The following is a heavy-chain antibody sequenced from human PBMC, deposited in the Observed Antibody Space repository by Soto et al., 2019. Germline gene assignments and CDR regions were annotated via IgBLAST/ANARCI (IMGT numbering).Heavy chain of an antibody. J-gene: IGHJ4*02. Sequence: ETLPLPGTVPDDSINTFYWTWVGQPAGKGLEWIRRIFSSVGSSFNSSLESRVAMSVDTSKNHSSLNLSSVTAADMAGYCCAREGSYSAHNFAHRIQLWAVDFWGQGAFVSVSS. CDR3: AREGSYSAHNFAHRIQLWAVDF. D-gene: IGHD5-18*01. V-gene: IGHV4-4*07. CDR1: DDSINTFY. CDR2: IFSSVGS.